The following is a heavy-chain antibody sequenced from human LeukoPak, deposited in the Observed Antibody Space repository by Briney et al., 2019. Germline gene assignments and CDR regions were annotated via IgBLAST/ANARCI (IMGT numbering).Heavy chain of an antibody. V-gene: IGHV1-46*01. J-gene: IGHJ5*02. Sequence: ASVKVSCKASGYTFTSYYMHWVRQAPGQGLEWMGIINPSGGGTSYAQKFQGRVTMTRDTSTSTVYMELSSLRSEDTAVYYCARDDEEYWFDPWGQGTLVTVSS. CDR1: GYTFTSYY. D-gene: IGHD3-10*01. CDR3: ARDDEEYWFDP. CDR2: INPSGGGT.